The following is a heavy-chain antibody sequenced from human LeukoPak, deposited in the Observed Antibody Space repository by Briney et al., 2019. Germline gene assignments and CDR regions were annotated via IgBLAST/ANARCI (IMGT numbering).Heavy chain of an antibody. J-gene: IGHJ5*02. CDR3: AREGAAAEDVNWFDP. V-gene: IGHV1-2*02. CDR1: GYTFTGYY. CDR2: INPNSGGT. D-gene: IGHD6-25*01. Sequence: ASVKVSRKASGYTFTGYYMHWVRQAPGQGLEWMGWINPNSGGTNYAQNFQGRVTMTRDTSISTAYMELNSLRSDDTAVYYCAREGAAAEDVNWFDPWGQGTLVTVSS.